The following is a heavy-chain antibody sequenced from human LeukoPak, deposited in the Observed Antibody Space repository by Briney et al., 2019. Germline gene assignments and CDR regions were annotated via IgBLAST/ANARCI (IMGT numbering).Heavy chain of an antibody. D-gene: IGHD2-8*01. V-gene: IGHV3-64D*09. J-gene: IGHJ4*02. CDR2: ISSYGGST. CDR3: VKDLYSYSFDY. CDR1: GFTFRNYG. Sequence: GGSLRLSCSASGFTFRNYGMHWVRQAPGKGLEYVSTISSYGGSTYYADLVKGRFTISRDNSKNTLCLQMSSLRAEDTAVCYCVKDLYSYSFDYWGQGTLVTVSS.